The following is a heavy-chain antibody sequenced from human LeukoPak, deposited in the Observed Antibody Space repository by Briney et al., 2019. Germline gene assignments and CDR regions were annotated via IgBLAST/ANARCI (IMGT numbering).Heavy chain of an antibody. V-gene: IGHV3-23*01. CDR1: GFTFSSYA. J-gene: IGHJ3*02. CDR2: ISGSGGST. CDR3: ARDLGPYDSSGYYVDAFDI. Sequence: GGSLRLSCAASGFTFSSYAMSWVRQAPGKGLEWVSAISGSGGSTSYAQKFQGRVTMTRDMSTSTVYMELSSLRSEDTAVYYCARDLGPYDSSGYYVDAFDIWGQGTMVTVSS. D-gene: IGHD3-22*01.